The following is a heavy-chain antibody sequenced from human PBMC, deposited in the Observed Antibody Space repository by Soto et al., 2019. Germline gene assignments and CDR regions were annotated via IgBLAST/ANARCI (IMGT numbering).Heavy chain of an antibody. CDR2: VNPSGGHT. CDR1: GDTFTDYY. CDR3: AGGGHVVVVTAALDY. J-gene: IGHJ4*02. V-gene: IGHV1-46*01. Sequence: QVQLMQSGAEVKKPGASVKVSCKASGDTFTDYYIHWVRQAPGQGLEWMGTVNPSGGHTTYAQHFLGRVTMTRDTSTSTLDMELTSLRSEDTAVYYCAGGGHVVVVTAALDYWGQGTLVTVSS. D-gene: IGHD2-21*02.